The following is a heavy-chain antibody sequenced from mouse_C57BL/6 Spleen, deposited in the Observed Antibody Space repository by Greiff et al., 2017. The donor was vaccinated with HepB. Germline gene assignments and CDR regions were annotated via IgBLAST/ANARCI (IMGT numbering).Heavy chain of an antibody. V-gene: IGHV7-3*01. D-gene: IGHD1-1*02. CDR2: IRNKANGYTT. CDR1: GFTFTDYY. J-gene: IGHJ2*01. CDR3: ARYIRGVLYYFDY. Sequence: EVKLVESGGGLVQPGGSLSLSCAASGFTFTDYYMSWVRQPPGKALEWLGFIRNKANGYTTEYSASVKGRFTISRDNSQSILYLQMNALRAEDSATYYCARYIRGVLYYFDYWGQGTTLTVSS.